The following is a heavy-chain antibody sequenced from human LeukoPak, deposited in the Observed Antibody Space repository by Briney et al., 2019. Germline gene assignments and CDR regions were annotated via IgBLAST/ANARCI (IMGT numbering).Heavy chain of an antibody. CDR1: GFTFSSYG. D-gene: IGHD5-12*01. CDR2: ISYDGSNK. Sequence: GGSPRLSCAASGFTFSSYGMHWVRQAPGKGLEWVAVISYDGSNKYYADSVKGRFTISRDNSKNTLYLQMNSLRAEDTAVYYCAKVSPVATVYSGQGTLVTVSS. CDR3: AKVSPVATVY. V-gene: IGHV3-30*18. J-gene: IGHJ4*02.